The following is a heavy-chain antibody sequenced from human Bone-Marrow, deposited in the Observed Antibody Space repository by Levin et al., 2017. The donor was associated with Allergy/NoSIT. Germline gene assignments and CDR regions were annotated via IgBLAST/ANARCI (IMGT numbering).Heavy chain of an antibody. V-gene: IGHV4-59*08. J-gene: IGHJ4*02. D-gene: IGHD3-22*01. CDR1: GGPIISYY. Sequence: PSETLSLTCTVSGGPIISYYWSWIRQPQGKGLEWIGYTNYSGSTNYNPSLKSRVTISVDTSKNQFSLKLSAVTAADTAVYYCARLLPSYYDTTGLDYWGQGTLVIVSS. CDR2: TNYSGST. CDR3: ARLLPSYYDTTGLDY.